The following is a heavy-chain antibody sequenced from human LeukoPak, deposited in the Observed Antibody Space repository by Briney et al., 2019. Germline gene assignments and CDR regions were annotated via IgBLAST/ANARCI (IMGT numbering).Heavy chain of an antibody. CDR2: ISYDGSNK. CDR1: GFTFSSYA. Sequence: GGSLRLSCAASGFTFSSYAMHWVRQAPGKGLEWVAVISYDGSNKYYADSVKGRFTISRDNSKNTLYLQMNSLRAGDTAVYYCAILLSPFGEDTFDIWGQGTMVTVSS. CDR3: AILLSPFGEDTFDI. V-gene: IGHV3-30*04. D-gene: IGHD3-10*01. J-gene: IGHJ3*02.